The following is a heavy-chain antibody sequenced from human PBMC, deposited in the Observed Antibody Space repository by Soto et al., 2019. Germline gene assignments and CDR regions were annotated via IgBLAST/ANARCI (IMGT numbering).Heavy chain of an antibody. D-gene: IGHD3-22*01. CDR2: IGAYNGHT. CDR3: AREDYYDSSGYLPVRYYFGMDV. CDR1: GYSFTNSG. J-gene: IGHJ6*02. Sequence: ASVKVSCKASGYSFTNSGISWVRQAPGQGLEWMGWIGAYNGHTKYAQKLQGRVTMTTDTSTSTAYMELRSLKSDDTAVYCCAREDYYDSSGYLPVRYYFGMDVWGQGTTVTVSS. V-gene: IGHV1-18*01.